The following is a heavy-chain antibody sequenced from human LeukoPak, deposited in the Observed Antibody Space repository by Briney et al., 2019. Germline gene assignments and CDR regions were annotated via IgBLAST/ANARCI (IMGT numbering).Heavy chain of an antibody. CDR3: ARDPWTPPPVLRYFDWDYYYYGMDV. V-gene: IGHV1-2*02. Sequence: GASVKVSCKASGYTFTGYYMHWVRQAPGQGLEWMGWINPNSGGTNYAQKFQGRVTMTRDTSISTAYMELSRLRSDDTAVYYCARDPWTPPPVLRYFDWDYYYYGMDVWGQGTTVTVSS. J-gene: IGHJ6*02. CDR2: INPNSGGT. D-gene: IGHD3-9*01. CDR1: GYTFTGYY.